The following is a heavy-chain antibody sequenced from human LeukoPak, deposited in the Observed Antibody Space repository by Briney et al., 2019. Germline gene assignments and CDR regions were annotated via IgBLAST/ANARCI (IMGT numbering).Heavy chain of an antibody. J-gene: IGHJ5*02. CDR2: TYYRSKWYN. V-gene: IGHV6-1*01. Sequence: SHTLSLTCAISGHSVYSNSAAWNWIRQSPSRGLECLGRTYYRSKWYNDYAVSVKSRITINPDTSKNQFSLQLNSVTPEDTAVYYCARTGRYCSSTSCCFNLFDPWGQGTLVTVSS. CDR3: ARTGRYCSSTSCCFNLFDP. CDR1: GHSVYSNSAA. D-gene: IGHD2-2*01.